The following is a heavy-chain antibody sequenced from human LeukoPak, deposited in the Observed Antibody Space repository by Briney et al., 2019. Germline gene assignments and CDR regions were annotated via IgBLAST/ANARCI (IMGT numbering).Heavy chain of an antibody. CDR1: GGSFSGYY. CDR3: ARNWRSITIFGVVSGYNWFDP. Sequence: SETLSLTCAVYGGSFSGYYWSWIRQPPGKGLEWIGEINHSGSTNYNPSPKSRVTISVDTSKNQFSLKLSSVTAADTAVYYCARNWRSITIFGVVSGYNWFDPWGQGTLVTVSS. CDR2: INHSGST. J-gene: IGHJ5*02. V-gene: IGHV4-34*01. D-gene: IGHD3-3*01.